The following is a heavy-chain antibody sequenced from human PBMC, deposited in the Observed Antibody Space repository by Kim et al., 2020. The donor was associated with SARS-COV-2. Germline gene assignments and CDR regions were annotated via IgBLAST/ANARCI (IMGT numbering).Heavy chain of an antibody. V-gene: IGHV4-34*01. Sequence: SETLSLTCAVYGGSFSGYYWSWIRQPPGKGLEWIGEINHSGSTNYNPSLKSRVTISVDTSKNQFSLKLSSVTAADTAVYYCARGGGYSSSAGGKFDYWGQGTLVTVSS. J-gene: IGHJ4*02. CDR1: GGSFSGYY. CDR2: INHSGST. D-gene: IGHD6-6*01. CDR3: ARGGGYSSSAGGKFDY.